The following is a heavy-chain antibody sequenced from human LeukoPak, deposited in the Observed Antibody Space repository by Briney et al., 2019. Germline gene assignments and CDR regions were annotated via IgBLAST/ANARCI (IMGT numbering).Heavy chain of an antibody. D-gene: IGHD3-9*01. Sequence: SETLSLTRTVSGYSISSGYYWGWIRQPPGKGLEWIGYIYYSGSTNYNPSLKSRVTISVDTSKNQFSLKLSSVTAADTAVYYCAREDILTGSFDYWGQGTLVTVSS. CDR3: AREDILTGSFDY. V-gene: IGHV4-61*01. CDR2: IYYSGST. J-gene: IGHJ4*02. CDR1: GYSISSGYY.